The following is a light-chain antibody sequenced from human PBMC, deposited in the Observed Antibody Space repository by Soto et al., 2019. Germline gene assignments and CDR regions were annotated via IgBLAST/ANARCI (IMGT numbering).Light chain of an antibody. CDR3: QQYNSYLWT. V-gene: IGKV3-20*01. CDR2: GAS. CDR1: QSVSRSD. Sequence: EIVLTQSPGTLSLSPGERATLSCRASQSVSRSDLAWYQQKPGQAPRLLIYGASSRATGIPDRFSGSGSGTGFTLTISSLQPDDFATYYCQQYNSYLWTFGQGTKVDI. J-gene: IGKJ1*01.